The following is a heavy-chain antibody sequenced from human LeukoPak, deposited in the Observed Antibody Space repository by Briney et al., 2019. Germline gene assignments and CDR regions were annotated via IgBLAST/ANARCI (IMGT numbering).Heavy chain of an antibody. CDR3: AKDLIVVVNTGAFDI. Sequence: GRSLRLSCAASGFTFSSYGMHWVRQAPGKGLEWVAVISYDGSNKYYADSVKGRFTISRDNSKNTLYLQMNSLRAEDTAVNYCAKDLIVVVNTGAFDIWGQGTMVTVSS. J-gene: IGHJ3*02. CDR1: GFTFSSYG. CDR2: ISYDGSNK. D-gene: IGHD2-21*01. V-gene: IGHV3-30*18.